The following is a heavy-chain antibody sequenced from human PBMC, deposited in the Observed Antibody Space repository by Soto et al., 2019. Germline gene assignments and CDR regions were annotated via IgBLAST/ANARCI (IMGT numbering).Heavy chain of an antibody. Sequence: EVQLVESGGGLVKPGGSLRLSCAASGFTFSNAWMNWVRQAPGKGLEWVGRIKSKTDGGTTDYAAPVNGRFTISRDDSKNTLYLQMNSLKTEDTAVYYCTTGPGIAVVDSYWGQGTLVTVSS. J-gene: IGHJ4*02. V-gene: IGHV3-15*07. CDR3: TTGPGIAVVDSY. CDR2: IKSKTDGGTT. D-gene: IGHD6-19*01. CDR1: GFTFSNAW.